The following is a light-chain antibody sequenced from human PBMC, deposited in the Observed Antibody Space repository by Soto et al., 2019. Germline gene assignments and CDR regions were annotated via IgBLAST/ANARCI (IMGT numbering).Light chain of an antibody. CDR1: QSVSSSY. V-gene: IGKV3-20*01. CDR2: GAS. Sequence: EIVLTQSPGTLSLSPGERATLSCRASQSVSSSYLAWYQQKPGQAPRLLIYGASSRATGIPDRFSGSGSGTDFTLTISRLEPEDFAVYYCQQYSSPPVTFGQGTKVEI. CDR3: QQYSSPPVT. J-gene: IGKJ1*01.